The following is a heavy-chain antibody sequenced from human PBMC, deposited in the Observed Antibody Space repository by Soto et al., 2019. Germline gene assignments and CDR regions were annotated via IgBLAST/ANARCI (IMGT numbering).Heavy chain of an antibody. D-gene: IGHD4-17*01. CDR1: GYTFTGYY. J-gene: IGHJ4*02. CDR3: ARGMGYGDRNFDE. CDR2: INPNSGGT. V-gene: IGHV1-2*04. Sequence: ASVKVSCKASGYTFTGYYMHWVRQAPGQGLEWMGWINPNSGGTNYAQKFQGWVTMTRDTSISTAYMELSRLRSDDTAVYYCARGMGYGDRNFDEWGQGTLVTVSS.